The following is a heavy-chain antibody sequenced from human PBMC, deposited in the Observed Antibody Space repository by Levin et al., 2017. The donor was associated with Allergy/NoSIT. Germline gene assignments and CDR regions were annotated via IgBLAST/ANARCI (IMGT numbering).Heavy chain of an antibody. V-gene: IGHV4-59*01. CDR3: VRDYNFALDV. CDR2: SKIT. Sequence: SETLSLTCSVSGASITSSKWTWIRQPPGKGLQWIGDSKITVYNPSLWGRVSISIDTSKNQLYLRLSSVTAADTAIYYCVRDYNFALDVWGPGTTVTVTS. CDR1: GASITSSK. J-gene: IGHJ6*02. D-gene: IGHD5-24*01.